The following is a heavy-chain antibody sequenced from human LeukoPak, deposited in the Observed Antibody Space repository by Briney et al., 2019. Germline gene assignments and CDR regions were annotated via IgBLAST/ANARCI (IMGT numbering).Heavy chain of an antibody. CDR3: ARPYCGGGSCHDYFGY. D-gene: IGHD2-15*01. CDR1: GYTFTGYY. CDR2: LNPNSGGI. J-gene: IGHJ4*02. V-gene: IGHV1-2*02. Sequence: ASVKVSCKASGYTFTGYYMHWVRQAPRQGLEWMGWLNPNSGGINYAQKFQGRVTMTRDASISTAYMELSRLRSDDTAVYYCARPYCGGGSCHDYFGYWGQGTLVTVPS.